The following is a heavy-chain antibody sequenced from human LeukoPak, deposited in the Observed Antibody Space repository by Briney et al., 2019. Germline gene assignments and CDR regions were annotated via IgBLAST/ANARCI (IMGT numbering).Heavy chain of an antibody. D-gene: IGHD3-22*01. J-gene: IGHJ3*02. CDR1: GYTFTGYY. Sequence: ASVKVSCKASGYTFTGYYMHWVRQAPGQGLEWMGRINPNSGGTNYAQKFQGRVTMTRDTSISTAYMELSRLRSDDTAVYYCARDDYYDGSGHLFDIWGQGTMVTVSS. CDR2: INPNSGGT. CDR3: ARDDYYDGSGHLFDI. V-gene: IGHV1-2*06.